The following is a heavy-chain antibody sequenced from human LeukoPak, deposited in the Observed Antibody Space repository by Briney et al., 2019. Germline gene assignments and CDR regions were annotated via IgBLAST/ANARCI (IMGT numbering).Heavy chain of an antibody. CDR1: GFTVSSNY. J-gene: IGHJ4*02. D-gene: IGHD3-22*01. Sequence: GGSPRLSCAASGFTVSSNYMSWVRQAPGKGLEWVSVIYSGGSTYYADSVKGRFTISRDNSKNTLYLQMNSLRAEDTAVYYCARDSGYDSSGYYYSGWYYFDYWGQGTLVTVSS. CDR3: ARDSGYDSSGYYYSGWYYFDY. CDR2: IYSGGST. V-gene: IGHV3-66*01.